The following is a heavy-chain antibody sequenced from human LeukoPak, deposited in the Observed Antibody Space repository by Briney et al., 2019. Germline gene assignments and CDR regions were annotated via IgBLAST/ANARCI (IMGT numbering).Heavy chain of an antibody. V-gene: IGHV4-61*03. CDR3: ARSQNYYGSGDY. Sequence: SETLSLTCTVSGDSVSNGNYYWSWLRQPPGKALEWIGYIYYTGKTYYNPSLEGRVTILVGTSRNHFSVKLSSVTAADTAVYYCARSQNYYGSGDYWSQGTLVTVSS. CDR1: GDSVSNGNYY. D-gene: IGHD3-10*01. J-gene: IGHJ4*02. CDR2: IYYTGKT.